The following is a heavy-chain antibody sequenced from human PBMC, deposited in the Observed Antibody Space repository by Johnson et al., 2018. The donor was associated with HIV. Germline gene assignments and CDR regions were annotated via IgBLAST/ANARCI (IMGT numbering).Heavy chain of an antibody. Sequence: VHLVESGGGLVQPGGSLRLSCAASGFTFSSYAMHWVRQAPGKGLEWVAVISYDGSNKYYADSVKGRFTISRDNSKNTLYLQMNSLRAEDTAVYYCARGSYDFWSGYYTGHDAFDIWGQGTMVTVSS. CDR1: GFTFSSYA. D-gene: IGHD3-3*01. V-gene: IGHV3-30*04. CDR3: ARGSYDFWSGYYTGHDAFDI. CDR2: ISYDGSNK. J-gene: IGHJ3*02.